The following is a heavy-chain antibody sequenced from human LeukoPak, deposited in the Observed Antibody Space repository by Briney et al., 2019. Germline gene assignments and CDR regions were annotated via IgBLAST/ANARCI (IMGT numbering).Heavy chain of an antibody. CDR2: ISYDGSNK. J-gene: IGHJ6*02. CDR1: GFTFSSYA. V-gene: IGHV3-30-3*01. CDR3: ARDRKLEPGDYYYGMDV. Sequence: PGGSLRLSCAASGFTFSSYAMHWVRQAPGKGLEWVAVISYDGSNKYYADSVKGRFTISRDNSKNTLYLQMNSLRAEDTAVYYCARDRKLEPGDYYYGMDVWGQGTTVTVSS. D-gene: IGHD1-1*01.